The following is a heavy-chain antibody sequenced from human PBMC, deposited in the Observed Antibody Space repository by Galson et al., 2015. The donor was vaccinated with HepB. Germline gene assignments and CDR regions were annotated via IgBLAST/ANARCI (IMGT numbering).Heavy chain of an antibody. V-gene: IGHV1-2*06. CDR1: GYTFTDYS. CDR3: ARDRRDIVVVVPGNYFDN. Sequence: SVKVSCKASGYTFTDYSMHWVRQAPGQGPEWMGRIHPNSGGTTSAPKFQGRHTMTRDTSISTIYIELRRLTTDDTAGYYCARDRRDIVVVVPGNYFDNWGQGTLVTVSS. J-gene: IGHJ4*02. CDR2: IHPNSGGT. D-gene: IGHD2-15*01.